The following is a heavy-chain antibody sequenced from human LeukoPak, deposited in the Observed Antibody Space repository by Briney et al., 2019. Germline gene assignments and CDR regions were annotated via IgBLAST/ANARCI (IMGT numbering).Heavy chain of an antibody. Sequence: PGGSLRLSCAASGFTFSDHYMSWIRQAPGKGLEWVSYISSSGYTIYYADSVKGRFTISRGNAKNSLYLQMNSLRAEDTAVYYCAKDRTSSYMFDNWGQGTLVTVSS. V-gene: IGHV3-11*01. D-gene: IGHD6-6*01. J-gene: IGHJ4*02. CDR1: GFTFSDHY. CDR2: ISSSGYTI. CDR3: AKDRTSSYMFDN.